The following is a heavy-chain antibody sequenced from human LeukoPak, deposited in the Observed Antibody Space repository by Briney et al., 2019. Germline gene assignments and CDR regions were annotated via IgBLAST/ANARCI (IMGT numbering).Heavy chain of an antibody. CDR3: ARVGVVVILGYYYYGMDV. Sequence: SVKVPCKASGGTFSSYAISWVRQAPGQGLEWMGRIIPILGIANYAQKFQGRVTITADKSTSTAYMELSSLRSEDTAVYYCARVGVVVILGYYYYGMDVWGQGTTVTVSS. J-gene: IGHJ6*02. D-gene: IGHD3-22*01. CDR1: GGTFSSYA. V-gene: IGHV1-69*04. CDR2: IIPILGIA.